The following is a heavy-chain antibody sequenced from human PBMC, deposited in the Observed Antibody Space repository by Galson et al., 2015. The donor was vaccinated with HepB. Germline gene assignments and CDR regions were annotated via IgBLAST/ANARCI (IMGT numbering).Heavy chain of an antibody. Sequence: SLRLSCAASGFTFSSYAMSWVRQAPGKGLEWVSAISGSGGSTYYADSVKGRFTISRDNSKNTLYLQMNSLRTEDTAVYDCAKLIARYLEWHSNWYFDLWGRGTLVTVSS. D-gene: IGHD3-3*01. J-gene: IGHJ2*01. CDR2: ISGSGGST. CDR3: AKLIARYLEWHSNWYFDL. V-gene: IGHV3-23*01. CDR1: GFTFSSYA.